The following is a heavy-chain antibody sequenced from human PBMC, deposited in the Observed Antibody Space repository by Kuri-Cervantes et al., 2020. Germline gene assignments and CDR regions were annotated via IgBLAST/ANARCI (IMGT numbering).Heavy chain of an antibody. Sequence: ASVKVSCKASGYTFTSYDINWVRQATGQGLEWMGWMNPNSGGTNYAQKFQGRVTMTRDTSISTAYMELSRLRSDDTAVYYCARTPKVRDKAYWGQGTLVTVSS. D-gene: IGHD5-24*01. CDR2: MNPNSGGT. CDR3: ARTPKVRDKAY. V-gene: IGHV1-2*02. CDR1: GYTFTSYD. J-gene: IGHJ4*02.